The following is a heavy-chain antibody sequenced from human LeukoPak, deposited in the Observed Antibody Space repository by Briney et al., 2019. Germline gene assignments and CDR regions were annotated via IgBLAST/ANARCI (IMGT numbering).Heavy chain of an antibody. V-gene: IGHV3-23*01. CDR2: ISGSGGST. CDR1: GFTFSSYG. CDR3: ALLGGDSSDY. J-gene: IGHJ4*02. Sequence: GGSLRLSCAASGFTFSSYGMSWVRQAPGKGLEWVSAISGSGGSTYYPDSVKGRFTISRDNSKNTLYLQMNSLRAEDTAVYYCALLGGDSSDYWGQGTLVTVSS. D-gene: IGHD6-13*01.